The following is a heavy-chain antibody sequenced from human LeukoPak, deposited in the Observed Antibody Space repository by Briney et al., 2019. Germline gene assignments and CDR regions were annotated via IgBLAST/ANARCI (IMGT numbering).Heavy chain of an antibody. Sequence: ASVKVSCKASGYTFTSYDISWVRQATGQGLEWMGWMNPNRGNTGYAQKFQGRVTMTRNTSISTAYMELSSLRSEDTAVYYCARARQRGWQQVAGYWGQGTLVTVSS. CDR2: MNPNRGNT. CDR1: GYTFTSYD. V-gene: IGHV1-8*01. J-gene: IGHJ4*02. D-gene: IGHD5-24*01. CDR3: ARARQRGWQQVAGY.